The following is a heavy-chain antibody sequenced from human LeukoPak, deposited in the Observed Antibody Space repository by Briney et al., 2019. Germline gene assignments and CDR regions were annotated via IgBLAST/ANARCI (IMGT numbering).Heavy chain of an antibody. CDR3: ARAYGGRLYYYYYYMDV. J-gene: IGHJ6*03. V-gene: IGHV3-21*01. CDR2: ISSSSSYI. Sequence: PGGSLRLSCAASGFTFSSYSMNWVRQAPGKGLEWVSSISSSSSYIYYADSVKGRFTISRDNAKNSLYLQMNSLRAEDTAVYYCARAYGGRLYYYYYYMDVWGKGTTVTVSS. CDR1: GFTFSSYS. D-gene: IGHD4-23*01.